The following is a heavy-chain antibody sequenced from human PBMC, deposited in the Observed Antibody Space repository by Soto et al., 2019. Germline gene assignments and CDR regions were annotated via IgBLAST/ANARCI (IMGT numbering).Heavy chain of an antibody. CDR1: GFTFSNYA. CDR2: INQDGSDK. J-gene: IGHJ6*02. CDR3: ARGHYGMED. V-gene: IGHV3-7*05. Sequence: GGSLRLSCAASGFTFSNYAMSWVRQAPGKGLEWVANINQDGSDKNYLDSVKGRFTVSRDNAKNSLYLQMNGLRVEDTAVYFCARGHYGMEDWGQGTTVTVSS.